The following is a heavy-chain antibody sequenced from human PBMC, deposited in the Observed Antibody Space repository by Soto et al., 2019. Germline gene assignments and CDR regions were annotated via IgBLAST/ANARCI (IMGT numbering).Heavy chain of an antibody. J-gene: IGHJ5*02. V-gene: IGHV4-31*03. D-gene: IGHD3-10*01. CDR2: IYYSGVT. Sequence: QVQLQESGPGLVKPSQTLSLTCTVSGDSITSGSYYWTWIRQHPGKGLEWIGYIYYSGVTYYNPSLKSRVTISGDASKNHVILKLSSVTAADTAMYYCARDLRGRGSGGFDPWGQGTLVTVSS. CDR1: GDSITSGSYY. CDR3: ARDLRGRGSGGFDP.